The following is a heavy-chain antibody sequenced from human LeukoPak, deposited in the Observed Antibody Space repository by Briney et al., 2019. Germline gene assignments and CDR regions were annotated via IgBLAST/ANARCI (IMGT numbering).Heavy chain of an antibody. Sequence: GGSPRLSCAASGFTFSSYGMHWVRQAPGKGLEWVAFIRYDGSNKYYADSVKGRFTISRDNSKNTLYLQMNSLRAEDTAVYYCAKGALTDFWSGGGAFDIWGQGTMVTVSS. D-gene: IGHD3-3*01. CDR2: IRYDGSNK. CDR3: AKGALTDFWSGGGAFDI. J-gene: IGHJ3*02. CDR1: GFTFSSYG. V-gene: IGHV3-30*02.